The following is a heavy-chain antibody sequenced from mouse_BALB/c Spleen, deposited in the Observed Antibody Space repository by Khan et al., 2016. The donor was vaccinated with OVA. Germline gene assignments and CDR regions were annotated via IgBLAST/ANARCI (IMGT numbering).Heavy chain of an antibody. Sequence: EVELVESGGGLVKPGGSLKLSCAASGFTFSDYYMYWVRQTPEKRLEWVATISDGGSYTYYPDSVKGRFTISRDNATNHLYLQMSSLKSEGTAMYYCAGAGYGGCAYWGQGTLVTVSA. V-gene: IGHV5-4*02. D-gene: IGHD1-1*02. CDR3: AGAGYGGCAY. CDR1: GFTFSDYY. CDR2: ISDGGSYT. J-gene: IGHJ3*01.